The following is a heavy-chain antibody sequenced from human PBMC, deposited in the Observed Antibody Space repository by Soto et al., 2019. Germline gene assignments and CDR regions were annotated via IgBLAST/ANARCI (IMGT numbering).Heavy chain of an antibody. CDR3: AKDYSIAVAAYWYFDL. J-gene: IGHJ2*01. CDR2: ISWNSGSI. V-gene: IGHV3-9*01. CDR1: GFTFDDYA. D-gene: IGHD6-19*01. Sequence: EVQLVESGGGLVQPGRSLRLSCAASGFTFDDYAMHWVRQAPGKGLEWVSGISWNSGSIGYADSVKGRFTISRDNAKNSLYLQMNSLRAEDTAFYYCAKDYSIAVAAYWYFDLWGRGTLVTVSS.